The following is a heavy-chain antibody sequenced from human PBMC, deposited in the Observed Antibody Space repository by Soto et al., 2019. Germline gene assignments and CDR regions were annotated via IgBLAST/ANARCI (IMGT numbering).Heavy chain of an antibody. V-gene: IGHV3-73*01. J-gene: IGHJ5*02. CDR2: IRSKANSYAT. D-gene: IGHD6-6*01. CDR3: ARSIAARLNWFDP. Sequence: XGSLRLSCAASGFTFSGTAMHWVRQASGKGLEWVGRIRSKANSYATAYAASVKGRFTISRDNAKNSLYLQMNSLRAEDTAVYYCARSIAARLNWFDPWGQGTLVTVSS. CDR1: GFTFSGTA.